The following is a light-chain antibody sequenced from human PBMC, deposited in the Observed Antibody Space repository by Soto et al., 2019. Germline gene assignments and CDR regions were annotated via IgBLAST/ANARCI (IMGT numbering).Light chain of an antibody. Sequence: QSALTQPPSASGSPGQSVAISCTGTSSDIGGYNYVSWYQQHSGKAPKLIIYEVTRQPSGVPARFSGSKSGSTASLTVSGLHAEDEADYYCASYAGNNVLFGGGTKLTVL. CDR3: ASYAGNNVL. V-gene: IGLV2-8*01. CDR2: EVT. J-gene: IGLJ2*01. CDR1: SSDIGGYNY.